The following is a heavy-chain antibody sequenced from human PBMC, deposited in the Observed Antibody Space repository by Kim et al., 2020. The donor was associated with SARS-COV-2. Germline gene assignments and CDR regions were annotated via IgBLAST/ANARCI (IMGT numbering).Heavy chain of an antibody. V-gene: IGHV3-21*01. D-gene: IGHD4-4*01. CDR3: ARYSNYYRHYGMDV. CDR1: GFTFSSYS. J-gene: IGHJ6*02. CDR2: ISSSSSYI. Sequence: GGSLRLSCAASGFTFSSYSMNWVRQAPGKGLEWVSSISSSSSYIYYADSVKGRFTISRDNAKNSLYLQMNSLRAEDTAVYYCARYSNYYRHYGMDVWGQGTTVTVSS.